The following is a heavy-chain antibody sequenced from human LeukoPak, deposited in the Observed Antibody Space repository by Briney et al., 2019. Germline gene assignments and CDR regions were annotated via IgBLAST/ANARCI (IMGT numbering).Heavy chain of an antibody. J-gene: IGHJ3*02. CDR1: GYTFTGYY. V-gene: IGHV1-2*02. CDR3: ARDRSYYDSGDAFDI. CDR2: INPNSGGT. Sequence: ASVKVSCKASGYTFTGYYMHWARQAPGQGLEWMGWINPNSGGTNYAQKFQGRVTMTRDTSISTAYMELSRLRSDDTAVYYCARDRSYYDSGDAFDIWGQGTMVTVSS. D-gene: IGHD3-22*01.